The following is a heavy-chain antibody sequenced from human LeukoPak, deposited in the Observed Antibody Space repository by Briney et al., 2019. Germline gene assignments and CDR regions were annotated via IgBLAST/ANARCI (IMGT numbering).Heavy chain of an antibody. J-gene: IGHJ4*02. D-gene: IGHD6-19*01. CDR2: FNPEDGET. CDR1: GYTLTELS. CDR3: ATADLVRSVAGPETRFDY. V-gene: IGHV1-24*01. Sequence: ASVKVSCKVSGYTLTELSMHWVRQAPGKGLEWMGGFNPEDGETIYAQKFQGRVTMTENTSTDTAYMELSSLRSEDTAVYYCATADLVRSVAGPETRFDYWGQGTLVTVSS.